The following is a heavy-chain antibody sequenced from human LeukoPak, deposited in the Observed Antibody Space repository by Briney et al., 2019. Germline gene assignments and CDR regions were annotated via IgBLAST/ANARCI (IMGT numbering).Heavy chain of an antibody. D-gene: IGHD3-22*01. CDR3: ARSYYYDSSGYYRMGDYFDY. CDR1: GGSISSGGYY. Sequence: PSETLSLTCTVSGGSISSGGYYWRWIRQHPGKGLEWIGYIYYSGSTYYNPSLKSRVTISVDTSKNQFSLKLSSVTAADTAVYYCARSYYYDSSGYYRMGDYFDYWGQGTLVTVSS. CDR2: IYYSGST. J-gene: IGHJ4*02. V-gene: IGHV4-31*03.